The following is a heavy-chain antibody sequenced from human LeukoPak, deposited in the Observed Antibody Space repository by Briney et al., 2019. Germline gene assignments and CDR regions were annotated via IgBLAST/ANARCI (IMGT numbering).Heavy chain of an antibody. Sequence: SETLSLTCTVSGDSISNYYWSWIRQSPGKELEWIGYMYNRGSTIYNPSLKSRVTISTDTSKNQFSLRLTSVTAADTAVYYCARAEKAVTGTLDSWGQGTKITVSS. CDR3: ARAEKAVTGTLDS. CDR1: GDSISNYY. CDR2: MYNRGST. V-gene: IGHV4-59*01. J-gene: IGHJ4*02. D-gene: IGHD6-19*01.